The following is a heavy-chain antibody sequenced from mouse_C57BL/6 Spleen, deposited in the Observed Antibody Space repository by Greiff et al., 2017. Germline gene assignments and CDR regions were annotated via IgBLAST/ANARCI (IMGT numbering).Heavy chain of an antibody. CDR1: GFTFSDYG. CDR2: ISSGSSTI. CDR3: ARNSYYFDY. V-gene: IGHV5-17*01. Sequence: VQLQQSGGGLVKPGGSLKLSCAASGFTFSDYGMHWVRQAPEKGLEWVAYISSGSSTIYYADTVRGRFTISRDNAKNTLFLQMTSLRSEDTAMYYCARNSYYFDYWGQGTTLTVSS. J-gene: IGHJ2*01.